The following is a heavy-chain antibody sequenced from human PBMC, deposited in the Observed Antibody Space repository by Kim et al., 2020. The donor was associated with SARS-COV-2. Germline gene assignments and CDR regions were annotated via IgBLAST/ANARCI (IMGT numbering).Heavy chain of an antibody. J-gene: IGHJ5*02. V-gene: IGHV4-34*01. CDR3: ARGWVYYDILTGYQNWFDP. Sequence: SETLSLTCAVYGGSFSGYYWSWIRQPPGKGLEWIGEINHSGSTNYNPSLKSRVTISVDTSKNQFSLKLSSVTAADTAVYYCARGWVYYDILTGYQNWFDPWGQGTLVTVSS. CDR1: GGSFSGYY. CDR2: INHSGST. D-gene: IGHD3-9*01.